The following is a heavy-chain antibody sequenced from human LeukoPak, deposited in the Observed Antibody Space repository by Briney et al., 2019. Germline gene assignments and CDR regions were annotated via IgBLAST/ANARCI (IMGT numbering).Heavy chain of an antibody. CDR1: GFTFDDYA. D-gene: IGHD3-10*01. CDR3: AKGGRGYYYGSGSYPQFDY. Sequence: GGSLRLSCAASGFTFDDYAMHWVRQAPGKGLEWVSGISWNSGSIGYADSVKGRFTISRDNAKNSLYLQMNSLRAEDTALYYCAKGGRGYYYGSGSYPQFDYWGQGTLVTVSS. V-gene: IGHV3-9*01. J-gene: IGHJ4*02. CDR2: ISWNSGSI.